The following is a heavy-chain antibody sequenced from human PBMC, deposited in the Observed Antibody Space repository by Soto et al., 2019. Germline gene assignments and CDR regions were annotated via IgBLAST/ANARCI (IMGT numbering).Heavy chain of an antibody. D-gene: IGHD6-19*01. CDR2: INAGNGNT. V-gene: IGHV1-3*01. J-gene: IGHJ4*02. CDR3: ASVLSGWYWLDY. Sequence: QVQLVQSGAEVKKPGASVKVSCKASGYTFTSYAMHWVRQAPGQRLEWMGWINAGNGNTKYSQKFQGRVTITRDTSASTAYMELSSMRSKDTAVYYCASVLSGWYWLDYLGQGTLVPVSS. CDR1: GYTFTSYA.